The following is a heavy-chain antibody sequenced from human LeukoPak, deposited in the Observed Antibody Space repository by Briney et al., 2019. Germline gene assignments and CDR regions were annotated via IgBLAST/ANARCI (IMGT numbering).Heavy chain of an antibody. CDR1: GYTFTSYG. V-gene: IGHV1-18*01. D-gene: IGHD1-7*01. Sequence: ASVKVSCKASGYTFTSYGISWVRQAPGQGLEWMGWISAYNGNTNYAQKLQGRVTMTTDTSTSTAYMELRGLRSDDTAVYYCATTRSNWNYLYWGQGTLVTVSS. J-gene: IGHJ4*02. CDR3: ATTRSNWNYLY. CDR2: ISAYNGNT.